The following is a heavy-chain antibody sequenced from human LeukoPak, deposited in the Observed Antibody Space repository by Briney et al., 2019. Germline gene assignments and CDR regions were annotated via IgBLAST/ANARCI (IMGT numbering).Heavy chain of an antibody. J-gene: IGHJ4*02. CDR3: ARGWIEMPTVYFDY. CDR2: ISVYNGNT. CDR1: GYTFTNYG. D-gene: IGHD5-24*01. Sequence: ASVKVSCKASGYTFTNYGIIWVRQAPGQGLEWMGWISVYNGNTNYAQKLQGRVTMTTDTSTSTAYMELRSLRSDDTAVYYCARGWIEMPTVYFDYWGQGTLVSVFS. V-gene: IGHV1-18*01.